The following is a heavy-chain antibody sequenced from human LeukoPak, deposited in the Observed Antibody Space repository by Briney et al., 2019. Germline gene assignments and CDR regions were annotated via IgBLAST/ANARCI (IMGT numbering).Heavy chain of an antibody. Sequence: SDTLSLTCAVYGGSFSGYYWSWIRQPPGKGLEWIGEIIHSGSTNYNPSLKSRVTISVDTSKNQFSLKLSSVTAADTAVYYCASVLLLFGKRYMDVWGKRTAHTVFS. CDR2: IIHSGST. J-gene: IGHJ6*03. CDR3: ASVLLLFGKRYMDV. D-gene: IGHD3-10*01. CDR1: GGSFSGYY. V-gene: IGHV4-34*12.